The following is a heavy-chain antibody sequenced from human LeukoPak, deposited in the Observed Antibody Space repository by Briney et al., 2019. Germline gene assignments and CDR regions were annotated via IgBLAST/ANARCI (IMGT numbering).Heavy chain of an antibody. J-gene: IGHJ5*02. V-gene: IGHV1-8*01. Sequence: ASVKVSCKASGYTFTSYDINWVRQATGQGLEWMGWMNPNSGNTGYAQKFQGRVTMTRNTSISTAYMELSSLRSEDTAVYYCARVGIAAAGISNWFDPWGQGTLVTVSS. CDR1: GYTFTSYD. CDR2: MNPNSGNT. D-gene: IGHD6-13*01. CDR3: ARVGIAAAGISNWFDP.